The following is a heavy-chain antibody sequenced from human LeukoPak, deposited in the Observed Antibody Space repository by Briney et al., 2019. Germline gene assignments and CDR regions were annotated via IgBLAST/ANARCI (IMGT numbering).Heavy chain of an antibody. CDR3: ARGAPYGDYYYYYGIDV. CDR2: INHSGST. D-gene: IGHD4-17*01. Sequence: NPSETLSLTCAVYGGSFSGYYWSWIRQPPGKGLEWIGEINHSGSTNYNPSLKSRVTISVDTSKNQFSLKLSSVTAADTAVYYCARGAPYGDYYYYYGIDVWGQGTTVTVSS. CDR1: GGSFSGYY. V-gene: IGHV4-34*01. J-gene: IGHJ6*02.